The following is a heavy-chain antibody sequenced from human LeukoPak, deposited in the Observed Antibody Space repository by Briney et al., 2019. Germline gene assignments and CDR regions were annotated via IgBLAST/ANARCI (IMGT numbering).Heavy chain of an antibody. CDR2: IRYDGNNK. D-gene: IGHD3-9*01. CDR1: GFTFSSYG. Sequence: PGGSLRLSCAASGFTFSSYGMHWVRQAPGKGLEWVAFIRYDGNNKYYADSVKGRFTISRDNSKNTLYLQMNSLRAEDTAVYYCASQPPPLYYDILTGYYSYFDYWGQGTLVTVS. V-gene: IGHV3-30*02. J-gene: IGHJ4*02. CDR3: ASQPPPLYYDILTGYYSYFDY.